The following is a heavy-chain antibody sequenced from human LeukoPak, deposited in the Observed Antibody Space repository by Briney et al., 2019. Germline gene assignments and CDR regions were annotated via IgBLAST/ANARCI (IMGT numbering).Heavy chain of an antibody. J-gene: IGHJ4*02. CDR1: GFTFSSSA. V-gene: IGHV3-30*04. CDR3: ARSPSMITVDY. CDR2: ILYDGSNK. Sequence: GGSLRLSCAASGFTFSSSAMHWVRQAPGRGLEWVAVILYDGSNKYYADSVKGRFTISRDNSKNTLYLQMNSLRAEDTAVYYCARSPSMITVDYWGQGTLVTVSS. D-gene: IGHD3-16*01.